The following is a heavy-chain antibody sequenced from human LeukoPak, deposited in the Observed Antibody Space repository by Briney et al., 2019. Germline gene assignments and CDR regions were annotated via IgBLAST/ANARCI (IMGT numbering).Heavy chain of an antibody. J-gene: IGHJ3*02. CDR2: ITHDGSNK. V-gene: IGHV3-30*12. D-gene: IGHD3-10*01. CDR1: GFTFSSFA. CDR3: ARGQYRLVWFGDEISDGFDI. Sequence: GGSLRLSCAVSGFTFSSFAMHWVRQAPGKGLEWVAEITHDGSNKYYTDSVKGRFTISRDKSQNTLYLEMNSLRVEDTAVYYCARGQYRLVWFGDEISDGFDIWGQGTMDTVSS.